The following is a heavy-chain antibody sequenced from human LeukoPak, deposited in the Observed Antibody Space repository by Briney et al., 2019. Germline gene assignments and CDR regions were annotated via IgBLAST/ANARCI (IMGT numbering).Heavy chain of an antibody. D-gene: IGHD1-14*01. Sequence: SQTLSLTCAISGDSVSSKNVAWNWIRQSPSRGLEWLGRTYYRSKWYGDYAVSVRGRISINPDTSKNQFSLQLNSVTPEDTAVYYCAGEPITHFFEPWGQGTLVTVSS. CDR1: GDSVSSKNVA. CDR2: TYYRSKWYG. V-gene: IGHV6-1*01. CDR3: AGEPITHFFEP. J-gene: IGHJ5*02.